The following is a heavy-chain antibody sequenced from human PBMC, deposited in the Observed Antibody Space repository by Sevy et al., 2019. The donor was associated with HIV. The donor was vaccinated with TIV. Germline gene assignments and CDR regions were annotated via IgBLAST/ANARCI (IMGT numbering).Heavy chain of an antibody. V-gene: IGHV1-8*01. CDR3: ARGRGSKSLDV. Sequence: SVKVSCKASGYTFTSYDINWVRQATGQGLEWMGWMNPNSGKTDHAQEFQGRVTMTRDTSKSTAYMELSSLRFEDTAGYYCARGRGSKSLDVWGQGTTVTVSS. CDR2: MNPNSGKT. CDR1: GYTFTSYD. D-gene: IGHD3-16*01. J-gene: IGHJ6*02.